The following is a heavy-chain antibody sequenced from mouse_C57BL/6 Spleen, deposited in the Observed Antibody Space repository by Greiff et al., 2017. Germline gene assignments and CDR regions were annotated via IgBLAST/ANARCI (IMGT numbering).Heavy chain of an antibody. D-gene: IGHD2-14*01. CDR2: IYPGDGDT. CDR3: AREVPFDY. Sequence: QVQLQQSGPELVKPGASVKISCKASGYAFSSSWMNWVKQRPGKGLEWIGRIYPGDGDTNYNGKFKGKATLTADKSSSTAYMQLSSLTSEDSAVYFCAREVPFDYWGQGTTLTVSS. CDR1: GYAFSSSW. V-gene: IGHV1-82*01. J-gene: IGHJ2*01.